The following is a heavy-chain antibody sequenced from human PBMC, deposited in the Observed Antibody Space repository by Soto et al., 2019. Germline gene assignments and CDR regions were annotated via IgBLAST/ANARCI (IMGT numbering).Heavy chain of an antibody. CDR1: GGSFSGYY. D-gene: IGHD3-9*01. V-gene: IGHV4-34*01. J-gene: IGHJ5*02. CDR2: INHSGST. CDR3: ARESNYDILTAHQGLFDP. Sequence: QVQLQQWGAGLLKPSETLSLTCAVYGGSFSGYYWSWFRQPPGKGLEWIGEINHSGSTNYNPSLKSRVTISVDTSKNQFSLKLNSVTAADTAVYYCARESNYDILTAHQGLFDPWGQGTLVTVSS.